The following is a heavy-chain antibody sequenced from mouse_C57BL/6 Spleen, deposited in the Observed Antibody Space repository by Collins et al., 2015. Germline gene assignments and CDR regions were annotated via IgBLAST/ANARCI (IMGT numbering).Heavy chain of an antibody. CDR2: ISYDGSN. Sequence: VQLQESGPGLVKPSQSLSLTCSVTGYSITSGYYWNWIRQFPGNKLEWMGYISYDGSNNYNPSLKNRISITRDTSKNQFFLKLNSVTTEDTATYYCASFITTVVATPYWYFDVWGTGTTVTVSS. CDR1: GYSITSGYY. J-gene: IGHJ1*03. D-gene: IGHD1-1*01. CDR3: ASFITTVVATPYWYFDV. V-gene: IGHV3-6*01.